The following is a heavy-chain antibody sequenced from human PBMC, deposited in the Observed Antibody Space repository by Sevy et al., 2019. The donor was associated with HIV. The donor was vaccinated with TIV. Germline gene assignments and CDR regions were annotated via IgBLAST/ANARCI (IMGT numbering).Heavy chain of an antibody. V-gene: IGHV4-59*08. CDR3: AGENAWGRGYS. J-gene: IGHJ4*02. D-gene: IGHD1-26*01. CDR2: SYYNGHI. Sequence: SETLSLTCTVSGGSITSLYWNWIRQPPGKGLEWIANSYYNGHINYNPPLKSRVALSLDRSKNQFSLRLSSVTAADTAMYYCAGENAWGRGYSWGQGTLVTVSS. CDR1: GGSITSLY.